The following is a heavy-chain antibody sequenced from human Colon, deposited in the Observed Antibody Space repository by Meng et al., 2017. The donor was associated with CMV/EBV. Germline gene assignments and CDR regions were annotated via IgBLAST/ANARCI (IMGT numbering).Heavy chain of an antibody. CDR3: AHRPCGSGSYFFDY. Sequence: QSTLKESGPKLVKPKQTLTLTCTFSGFSLSTIGMGVGWIRQPPGKALEWLGVIYWDDDKRYSPSLKSRLTITKDTSKNQVVLTMTNLDPLDTATYYCAHRPCGSGSYFFDYWGQGTLVTVSS. V-gene: IGHV2-5*02. CDR2: IYWDDDK. J-gene: IGHJ4*02. CDR1: GFSLSTIGMG. D-gene: IGHD3-10*01.